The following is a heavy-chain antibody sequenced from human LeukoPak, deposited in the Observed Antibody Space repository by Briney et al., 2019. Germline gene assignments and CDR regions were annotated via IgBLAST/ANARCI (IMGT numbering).Heavy chain of an antibody. D-gene: IGHD3-22*01. CDR3: ARDRVGIGSDY. Sequence: SETLSLTCAASGGSISSNNYFWAWIRRPPGKGLEWIGNFYYNGNTYYNPSLRSRITISVDTSKSQFSLKLSSVTAADTAVYYCARDRVGIGSDYWGQGTLVTVSS. CDR2: FYYNGNT. J-gene: IGHJ4*02. CDR1: GGSISSNNYF. V-gene: IGHV4-39*07.